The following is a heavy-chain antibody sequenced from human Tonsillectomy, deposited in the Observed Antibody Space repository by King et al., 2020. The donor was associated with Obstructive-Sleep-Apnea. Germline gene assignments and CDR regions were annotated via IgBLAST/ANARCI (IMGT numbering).Heavy chain of an antibody. Sequence: VQLVESGGGLVQPGGSLRLSCAASGFTFSSYAMSWVRQAPGKGLEWVSSISASGGTTYYADSVKGRFTISRDTSKDTLYLQMNSLRADDTAVYYCATVPDTDMVFDYWGQGTLVTVSS. D-gene: IGHD5-18*01. CDR3: ATVPDTDMVFDY. J-gene: IGHJ4*02. V-gene: IGHV3-23*04. CDR1: GFTFSSYA. CDR2: ISASGGTT.